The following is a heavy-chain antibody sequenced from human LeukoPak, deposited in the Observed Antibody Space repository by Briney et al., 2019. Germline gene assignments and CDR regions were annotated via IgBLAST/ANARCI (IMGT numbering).Heavy chain of an antibody. CDR1: GFTFSSYG. Sequence: GGSLRLSCAASGFTFSSYGMHWVRQAPGKGLEWVAFIRYDGSNKYYADSVKGRFTISRDNSKNTLYLQMNSLRAEDTAVYYCAKPQYYYDSSGYYSEYFQHWGQGTLVTVSS. D-gene: IGHD3-22*01. CDR3: AKPQYYYDSSGYYSEYFQH. J-gene: IGHJ1*01. CDR2: IRYDGSNK. V-gene: IGHV3-30*02.